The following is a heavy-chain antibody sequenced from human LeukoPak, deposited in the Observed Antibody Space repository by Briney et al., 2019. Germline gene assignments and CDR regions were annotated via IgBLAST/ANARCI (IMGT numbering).Heavy chain of an antibody. Sequence: GGSLRLSCAASGFPFSDYWMHWLRQVPGKGLEWVSRINSDGSRISYADSVRGRFTISRDNARNTVFLQMNSLRVEDTAVYYCATSPVISRDWGQGTLVSVSS. CDR1: GFPFSDYW. CDR2: INSDGSRI. CDR3: ATSPVISRD. V-gene: IGHV3-74*01. D-gene: IGHD3-22*01. J-gene: IGHJ4*02.